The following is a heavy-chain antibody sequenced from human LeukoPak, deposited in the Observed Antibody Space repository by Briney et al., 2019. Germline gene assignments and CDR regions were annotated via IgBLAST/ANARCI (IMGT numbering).Heavy chain of an antibody. CDR1: GYTFTSYY. Sequence: ASVKVSCKASGYTFTSYYMHWVRQAPGQGLGWMGIINPSGGSTSYAQKFQGRVTMTRDTSTSTVYMELSSLRSEDTAVYYCARDREMATIRSRGYYYYYMDVWGKGTTVTVSS. CDR2: INPSGGST. CDR3: ARDREMATIRSRGYYYYYMDV. D-gene: IGHD5-24*01. J-gene: IGHJ6*03. V-gene: IGHV1-46*01.